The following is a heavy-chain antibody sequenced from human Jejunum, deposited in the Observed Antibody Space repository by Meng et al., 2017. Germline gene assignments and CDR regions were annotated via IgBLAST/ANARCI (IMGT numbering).Heavy chain of an antibody. CDR3: SRDGDTGVGGYYFDG. V-gene: IGHV1-69*04. CDR1: GGTFSNFD. CDR2: ITPITGVT. D-gene: IGHD5-18*01. J-gene: IGHJ4*02. Sequence: QVQLVQSGAEVEQPGSSVKVPCKASGGTFSNFDLHWVRQAPGQGLEWMGGITPITGVTQYPNKFHGRVSITADISTDTAYMELSSLTSEDTAVYYCSRDGDTGVGGYYFDGWGQGTLVTVSS.